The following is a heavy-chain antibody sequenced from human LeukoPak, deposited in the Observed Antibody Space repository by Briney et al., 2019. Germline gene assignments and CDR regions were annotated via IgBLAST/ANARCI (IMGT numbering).Heavy chain of an antibody. CDR1: VFTFSSYW. V-gene: IGHV3-74*01. J-gene: IGHJ6*02. D-gene: IGHD6-13*01. CDR3: ASLGEQQLVEDYYYGMDV. CDR2: INSDGSST. Sequence: GGSLRLSCAASVFTFSSYWMHWVRQAPGKGLVWVSRINSDGSSTSYADSVKGRFTISRDNAKNTLYLQMNSLRAEDTAVYYCASLGEQQLVEDYYYGMDVWGQGTTVTVSS.